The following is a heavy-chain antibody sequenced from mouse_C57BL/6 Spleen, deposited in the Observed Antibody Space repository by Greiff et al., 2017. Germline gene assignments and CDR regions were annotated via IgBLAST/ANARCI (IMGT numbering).Heavy chain of an antibody. D-gene: IGHD2-3*01. CDR2: IYPRSGNT. J-gene: IGHJ4*01. CDR3: ARRPYDGYYVGAMDY. V-gene: IGHV1-81*01. CDR1: GYTFTSYG. Sequence: VQLKQSGAELARPGASVKLSCKASGYTFTSYGISWVKQRTGQGLEWIGEIYPRSGNTYYNEKFKGKATLTADKSSSTAYMELRSLTSEDSAVYFCARRPYDGYYVGAMDYWGQGTSVTVSS.